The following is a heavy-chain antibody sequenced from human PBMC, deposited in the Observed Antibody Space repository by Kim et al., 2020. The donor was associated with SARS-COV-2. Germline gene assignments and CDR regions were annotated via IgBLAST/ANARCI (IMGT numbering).Heavy chain of an antibody. V-gene: IGHV4-34*01. CDR2: INHSGST. J-gene: IGHJ4*02. D-gene: IGHD6-13*01. Sequence: SETLSLTCAVYGGSFSGYYWSWIRQPPGKGLEWIGEINHSGSTNYNPSLKSRVTISVDTSKNQFSLKLSSVTAADTAVYYCASFPPIAAAGNDHDYWGQGTLVTVSS. CDR1: GGSFSGYY. CDR3: ASFPPIAAAGNDHDY.